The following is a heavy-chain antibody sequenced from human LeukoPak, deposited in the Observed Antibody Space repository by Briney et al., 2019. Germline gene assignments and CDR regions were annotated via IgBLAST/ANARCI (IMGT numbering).Heavy chain of an antibody. CDR2: NSGSCGST. D-gene: IGHD4-17*01. CDR1: GFTFSSYG. V-gene: IGHV3-23*01. CDR3: AHKRVYGDYFYFQH. Sequence: GGTLGLFCGSSGFTFSSYGMRGVRGASGRGLVGGLANSGSCGSTYYADSVKSPFTISRDNSKNTLYLQMNSLRAEDTAVYYCAHKRVYGDYFYFQHWGQGTLVTVSS. J-gene: IGHJ1*01.